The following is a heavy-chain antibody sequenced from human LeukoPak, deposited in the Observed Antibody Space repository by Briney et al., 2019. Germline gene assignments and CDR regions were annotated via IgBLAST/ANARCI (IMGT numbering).Heavy chain of an antibody. V-gene: IGHV3-43D*03. CDR3: AKGNIVVVTATQPDY. CDR1: GFTFDDYA. J-gene: IGHJ4*02. D-gene: IGHD2-21*02. CDR2: ITWDGDNS. Sequence: GGSLRLSCAASGFTFDDYAMHWVRQAAGKGLEWVSLITWDGDNSYYADSVKGRFTISRDNSKNSLYLQMNSLRPEDTALYYCAKGNIVVVTATQPDYWGQGTLVTVSS.